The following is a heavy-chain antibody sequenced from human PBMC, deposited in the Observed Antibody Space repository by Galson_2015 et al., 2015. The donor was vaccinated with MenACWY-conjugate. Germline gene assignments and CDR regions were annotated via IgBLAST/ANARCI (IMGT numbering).Heavy chain of an antibody. J-gene: IGHJ6*03. CDR2: IYYTGST. D-gene: IGHD2-15*01. CDR3: ARHPQQFHYCSGGNCYYHYYMDV. V-gene: IGHV4-39*01. Sequence: GLEWIASIYYTGSTYYSPSLKSRLTISVDTSKNQFTLRLSSVTAADTAVYFCARHPQQFHYCSGGNCYYHYYMDVWGRGATVTVSS.